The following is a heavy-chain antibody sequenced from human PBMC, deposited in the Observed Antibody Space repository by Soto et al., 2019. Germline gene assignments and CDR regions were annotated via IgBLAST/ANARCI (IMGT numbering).Heavy chain of an antibody. J-gene: IGHJ4*02. V-gene: IGHV3-74*01. Sequence: EVQLVESGGDLVQPGGSLRLSCVASGFTFSSYWIHWVRQVPGKGLVWVSRISSDGSSTSYADSVRGRFIISRDNAKNTLYLQVNSLRVDDTAVYYCARGTVRDHDFGDHWGQGTLVAVSS. CDR2: ISSDGSST. CDR1: GFTFSSYW. CDR3: ARGTVRDHDFGDH. D-gene: IGHD4-17*01.